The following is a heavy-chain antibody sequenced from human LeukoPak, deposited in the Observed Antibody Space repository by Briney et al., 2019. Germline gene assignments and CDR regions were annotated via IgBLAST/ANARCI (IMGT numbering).Heavy chain of an antibody. Sequence: KASETLSLTCTVSGGSISSHYWSWVRQSPGKGLEWVGYIYYSGSTKYNPSHKSRVTISVGTSKTQFSLKLSSVTAAETAVYFCARTLTFVRGLISASYYYMDVWGKGTTVTVSS. V-gene: IGHV4-59*11. CDR1: GGSISSHY. CDR2: IYYSGST. J-gene: IGHJ6*03. D-gene: IGHD3-10*01. CDR3: ARTLTFVRGLISASYYYMDV.